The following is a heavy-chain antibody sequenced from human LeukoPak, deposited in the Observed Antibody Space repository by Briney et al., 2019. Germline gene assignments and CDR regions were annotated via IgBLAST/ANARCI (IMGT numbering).Heavy chain of an antibody. Sequence: SQTLSLTCGISGDSVSSNNIAWNWIRQSPSRGLEWLGRTYYRSKWYNDYAVSVKSRITINSDTSKNQFSLQLSSVTPEDTAVYYCTRGDPLGLTSFDVWGQGTMVTVSS. CDR1: GDSVSSNNIA. V-gene: IGHV6-1*01. J-gene: IGHJ3*01. CDR3: TRGDPLGLTSFDV. CDR2: TYYRSKWYN. D-gene: IGHD4/OR15-4a*01.